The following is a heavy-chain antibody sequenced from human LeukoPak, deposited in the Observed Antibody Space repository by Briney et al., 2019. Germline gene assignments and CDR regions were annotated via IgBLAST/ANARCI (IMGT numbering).Heavy chain of an antibody. J-gene: IGHJ4*02. Sequence: SETLSLTCTVPGGSISSYYWSWIRQPAGKGLEWIGRIYTSGSTNYNPSLKSRVTMSVDTSKNQFSLKLSSVTAADTAVYYCARDGEYYYDSRLSYYFDYWGRGTLVTVPS. V-gene: IGHV4-4*07. CDR1: GGSISSYY. D-gene: IGHD3-22*01. CDR3: ARDGEYYYDSRLSYYFDY. CDR2: IYTSGST.